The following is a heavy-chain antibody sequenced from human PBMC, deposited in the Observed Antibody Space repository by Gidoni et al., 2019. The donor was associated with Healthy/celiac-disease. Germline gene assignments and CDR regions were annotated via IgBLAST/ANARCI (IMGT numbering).Heavy chain of an antibody. CDR2: ISCSGGST. CDR1: GFTFSSYA. Sequence: EGQLLEAGGGLVQPGGSLRLSCAAAGFTFSSYALSWFRQAPGKGLECVSAISCSGGSTYYADSVKGRFTISRDNSKNTLYLQMNSLRAEDTAVYYCAKDPQTYYYDSSSWYYFDYWGQGPLVTVSS. D-gene: IGHD3-22*01. CDR3: AKDPQTYYYDSSSWYYFDY. J-gene: IGHJ4*02. V-gene: IGHV3-23*01.